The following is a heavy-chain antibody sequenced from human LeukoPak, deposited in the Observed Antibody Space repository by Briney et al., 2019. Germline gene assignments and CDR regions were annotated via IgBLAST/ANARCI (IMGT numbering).Heavy chain of an antibody. CDR1: GGSISSSSYY. Sequence: SETLSLTCTVPGGSISSSSYYWGWIRQPPGKGLEWIGSIYYSGNTYYNPSLKSRVAISVDTSKNQFSLKLSSVTASDTAMYYCATKKWNYYFDYWGQGTLVSVSS. CDR2: IYYSGNT. D-gene: IGHD1-7*01. V-gene: IGHV4-39*01. CDR3: ATKKWNYYFDY. J-gene: IGHJ4*02.